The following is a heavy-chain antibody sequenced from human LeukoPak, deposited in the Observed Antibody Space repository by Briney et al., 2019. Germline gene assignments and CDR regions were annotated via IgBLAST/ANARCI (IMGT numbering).Heavy chain of an antibody. CDR2: IYYSGTT. Sequence: SETLSLTCTVSGGSVSSGSYYWSWIRQPPGKGMEWIGHIYYSGTTNYNPSLKSRVTISVDMSKNQFSLKLSSVTAADTAVYYCARSVSGYDYYFDYSGQGTLVTVSS. J-gene: IGHJ4*02. CDR1: GGSVSSGSYY. D-gene: IGHD5-12*01. V-gene: IGHV4-61*01. CDR3: ARSVSGYDYYFDY.